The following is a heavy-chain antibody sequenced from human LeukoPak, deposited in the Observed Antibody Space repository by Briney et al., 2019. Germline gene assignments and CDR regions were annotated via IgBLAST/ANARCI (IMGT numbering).Heavy chain of an antibody. Sequence: ASVKVSCKASGYTFTNYGVCWVRQAPGQGLEWMGWISAYNGNTNYAQKLQGRVTMTTDTSTSTAYMELRSLRSDDTAVYYCARDFVGVCSGGSCYLDAFDIWGQGTMVTVSS. V-gene: IGHV1-18*01. J-gene: IGHJ3*02. CDR2: ISAYNGNT. D-gene: IGHD2-15*01. CDR1: GYTFTNYG. CDR3: ARDFVGVCSGGSCYLDAFDI.